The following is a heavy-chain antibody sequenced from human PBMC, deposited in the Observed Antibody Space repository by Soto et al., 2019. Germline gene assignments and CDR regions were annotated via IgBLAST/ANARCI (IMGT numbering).Heavy chain of an antibody. CDR3: ARSVEGHFDY. V-gene: IGHV3-48*02. D-gene: IGHD6-19*01. Sequence: EVQLVESGGDLVQREGSLRLSCVPSGFTFSVYSMNWVRQAPGKGLEWFSYITSDTKTIKYADSVKGRFTISRDNAKNSVYLQMNSLRDEDTAVYYCARSVEGHFDYWGQGTVVTVSS. CDR2: ITSDTKTI. J-gene: IGHJ4*02. CDR1: GFTFSVYS.